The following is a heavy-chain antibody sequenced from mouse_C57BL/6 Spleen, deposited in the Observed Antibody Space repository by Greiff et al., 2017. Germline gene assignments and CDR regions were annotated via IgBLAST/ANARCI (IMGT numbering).Heavy chain of an antibody. D-gene: IGHD2-4*01. J-gene: IGHJ2*01. V-gene: IGHV1-76*01. CDR1: GYTFTDYY. CDR2: IYPGSGNT. CDR3: ENVDDYDVNY. Sequence: QVQLKESGAELVRPGASVKLSCKASGYTFTDYYINWVKQRPGQGLEWIARIYPGSGNTYYNEKFKGKATLTAEKSSSTAYMQLSSLTSEDSAVYYCENVDDYDVNYWGQGTTLTVSS.